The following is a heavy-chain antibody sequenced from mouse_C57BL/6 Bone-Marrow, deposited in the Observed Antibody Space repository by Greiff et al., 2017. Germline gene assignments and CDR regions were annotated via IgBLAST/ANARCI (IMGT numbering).Heavy chain of an antibody. Sequence: DVQLQESGPGLVKPSQSLSLTCSVTGYSITSGYYWNWIRQFPGNKLEWMGYISYDGSNNYNPSLKNRISITRDTSKNQFFLKLNSVTTEDTATYYCARDRRQLRLRKAMDYWGQGTSVTVSS. V-gene: IGHV3-6*01. CDR2: ISYDGSN. CDR3: ARDRRQLRLRKAMDY. CDR1: GYSITSGYY. D-gene: IGHD3-2*02. J-gene: IGHJ4*01.